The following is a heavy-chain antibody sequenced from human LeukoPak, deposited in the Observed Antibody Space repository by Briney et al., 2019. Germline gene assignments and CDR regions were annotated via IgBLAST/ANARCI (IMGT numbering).Heavy chain of an antibody. CDR3: ARDSPGPPGGYNDY. Sequence: PGGSLRLSCAASGFTFSSYSMNWVRQAPGKGLEWVSSISSSSSYIYYADSVKGRFTISRDNAKNSLYLQMNSLRAEDTAVYYCARDSPGPPGGYNDYWGLGTLVTVSS. D-gene: IGHD2-8*02. J-gene: IGHJ4*02. V-gene: IGHV3-21*01. CDR2: ISSSSSYI. CDR1: GFTFSSYS.